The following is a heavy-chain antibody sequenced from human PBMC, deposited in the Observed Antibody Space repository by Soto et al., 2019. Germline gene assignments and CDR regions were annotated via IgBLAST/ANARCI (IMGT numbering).Heavy chain of an antibody. CDR3: GKDFGAWSDS. CDR2: ISYDGTDQ. D-gene: IGHD3-10*01. CDR1: GLAFSTYG. J-gene: IGHJ5*01. V-gene: IGHV3-30*18. Sequence: QVYLVEAGGGVVQPGGYLTVSCVGSGLAFSTYGRHWVRQAPAKGLEWVALISYDGTDQYCADSVKGPFSISKDNTKQTLSVEMASLRPEDTAVYYCGKDFGAWSDSWGQGTLVNVSS.